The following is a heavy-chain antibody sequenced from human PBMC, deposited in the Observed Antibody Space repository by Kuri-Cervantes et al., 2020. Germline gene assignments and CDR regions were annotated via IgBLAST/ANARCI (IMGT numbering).Heavy chain of an antibody. CDR2: VYKTGST. J-gene: IGHJ6*03. D-gene: IGHD6-13*01. CDR3: ARGDSSSWYYYYYYMDV. V-gene: IGHV4-59*01. CDR1: GGSISRYY. Sequence: GSLRLSCTVSGGSISRYYWSWIRQPPGKGLEWIGYVYKTGSTYYNPSLWSRLTISLDTSKNQFSLTLNSVTAADTAVYYCARGDSSSWYYYYYYMDVWGKGTTVTVSS.